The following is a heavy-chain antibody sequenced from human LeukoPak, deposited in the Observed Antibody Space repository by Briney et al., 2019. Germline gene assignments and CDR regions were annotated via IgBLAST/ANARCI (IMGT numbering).Heavy chain of an antibody. V-gene: IGHV5-51*01. CDR1: GYSFTSYW. D-gene: IGHD1-26*01. CDR3: ARGSGSYHTAYMN. J-gene: IGHJ4*02. Sequence: GESLKISCKGSGYSFTSYWIGWVRQMPGKGLEWMGIIYPGDSDTRYSPSFQGQVTISADKSISTAYLQWNSLEASDTAMYYCARGSGSYHTAYMNWGQGTLVTVSS. CDR2: IYPGDSDT.